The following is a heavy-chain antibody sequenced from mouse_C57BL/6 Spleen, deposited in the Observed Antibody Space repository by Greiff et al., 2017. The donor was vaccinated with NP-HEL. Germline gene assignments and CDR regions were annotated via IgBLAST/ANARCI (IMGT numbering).Heavy chain of an antibody. CDR1: GYTFTSYW. Sequence: VQLQQPGTELVKPGASVKLSCKASGYTFTSYWMHWVKQRPGQGLEWIGAIYPGNSDTSYNQKFKGKAKLTAVTSASTAYMELSSLTNEDSAVYYCTIITTVVDWFAYWGQGTLVTVSA. CDR3: TIITTVVDWFAY. J-gene: IGHJ3*01. CDR2: IYPGNSDT. V-gene: IGHV1-5*01. D-gene: IGHD1-1*01.